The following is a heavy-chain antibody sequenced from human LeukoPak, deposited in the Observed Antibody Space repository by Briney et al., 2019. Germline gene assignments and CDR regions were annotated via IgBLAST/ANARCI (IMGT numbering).Heavy chain of an antibody. D-gene: IGHD6-13*01. Sequence: SSETLSLTCAVYGGSFSGYYWSWIRQPPGKGLEWIGEINHSGSTNYNPSLKSRVTISVDTSKNQFSLKLSSVTAADTAVYYCARELAAAGYYFDYWGQGTLVTVSS. CDR1: GGSFSGYY. V-gene: IGHV4-34*01. CDR2: INHSGST. CDR3: ARELAAAGYYFDY. J-gene: IGHJ4*02.